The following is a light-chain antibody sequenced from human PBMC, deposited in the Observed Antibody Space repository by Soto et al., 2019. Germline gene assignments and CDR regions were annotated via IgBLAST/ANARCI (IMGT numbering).Light chain of an antibody. CDR2: KAS. J-gene: IGKJ1*01. CDR1: DDIDNF. Sequence: DIQMTQSPSSLSASVGDRVTITCQASDDIDNFLSWYQQTPGKAPKLLIYKASTLKSGVPSRFSGSGSGTEFTLTISSLQPGDFATYYCQHYNSYSEAFGQGTKVDIK. CDR3: QHYNSYSEA. V-gene: IGKV1-5*03.